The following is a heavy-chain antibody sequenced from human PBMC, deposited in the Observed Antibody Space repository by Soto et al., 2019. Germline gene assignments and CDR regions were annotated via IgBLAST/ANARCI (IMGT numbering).Heavy chain of an antibody. V-gene: IGHV3-30*18. J-gene: IGHJ3*02. CDR1: GITFSIYV. D-gene: IGHD4-17*01. CDR2: ISYDGSNK. Sequence: PSGSTKLSSAASGITFSIYVIHWVRKAKGKGLEWVAVISYDGSNKYYADSVKGRFTICRDNSKTTLYLQMNSLRAEDTAVYYCAKVRRVTTGGFDAFDIWRQGTMVTVSS. CDR3: AKVRRVTTGGFDAFDI.